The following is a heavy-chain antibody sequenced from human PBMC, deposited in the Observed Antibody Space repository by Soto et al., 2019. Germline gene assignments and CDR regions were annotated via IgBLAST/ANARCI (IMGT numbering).Heavy chain of an antibody. Sequence: PAGSLRLSCAASGFTFSSYGMHWVRQAPGKGLEWVAVISYDGSNKYYADSVKGRFTISRDNSKNTLYLQMNSLIAEDMAVYYCAKDLSGSYGMDVWGQGTPVTVSS. D-gene: IGHD5-12*01. CDR1: GFTFSSYG. CDR3: AKDLSGSYGMDV. V-gene: IGHV3-30*18. CDR2: ISYDGSNK. J-gene: IGHJ6*02.